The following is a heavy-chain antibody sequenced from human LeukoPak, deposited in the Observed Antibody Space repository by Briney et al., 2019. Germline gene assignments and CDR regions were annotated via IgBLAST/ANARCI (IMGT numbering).Heavy chain of an antibody. CDR3: ARVMIVVVTEGWFDP. Sequence: SETLSLTCTVSGGSISSGDYYWSWIRQPPGKGLEWIGYIYYSGNTYYNPSLKSRVTISVDTSKNQFSLKLSSVTAADTAVYYCARVMIVVVTEGWFDPWGQGTLVTVSS. J-gene: IGHJ5*02. V-gene: IGHV4-30-4*01. CDR2: IYYSGNT. D-gene: IGHD2-21*02. CDR1: GGSISSGDYY.